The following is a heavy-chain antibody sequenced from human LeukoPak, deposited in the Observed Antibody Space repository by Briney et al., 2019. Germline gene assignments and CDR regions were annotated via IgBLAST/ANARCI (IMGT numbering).Heavy chain of an antibody. D-gene: IGHD5-24*01. CDR2: VSADGRTQ. CDR1: GFIFSDYA. CDR3: AREFGHNRWYFDY. Sequence: GGSLRLSCAASGFIFSDYAIHWVRQAPGKGLEWVAVVSADGRTQLYSDSVKGRFTVSRDNSLNTLHLQMNSLKTEDTAVYYCAREFGHNRWYFDYWGQGALVTVSS. V-gene: IGHV3-30*04. J-gene: IGHJ4*02.